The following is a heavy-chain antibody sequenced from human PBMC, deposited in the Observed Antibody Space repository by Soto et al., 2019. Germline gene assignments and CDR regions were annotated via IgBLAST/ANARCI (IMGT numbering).Heavy chain of an antibody. V-gene: IGHV3-9*01. J-gene: IGHJ1*01. CDR2: INWNSGSI. Sequence: GGSLRLSCAASGFTFDDYAMHWVRQVPGKGLEWVSGINWNSGSIGYGDSVKGRFAISRDNAKNSLHLQMNSLSAEDTAFYYCVKDESINWYSGHFRHWGQGTLVTVS. CDR1: GFTFDDYA. CDR3: VKDESINWYSGHFRH. D-gene: IGHD6-13*01.